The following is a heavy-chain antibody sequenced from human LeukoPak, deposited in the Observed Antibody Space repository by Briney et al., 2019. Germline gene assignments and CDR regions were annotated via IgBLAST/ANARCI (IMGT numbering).Heavy chain of an antibody. J-gene: IGHJ4*02. CDR3: ARGGPYDSGSFYFDY. D-gene: IGHD1-26*01. CDR1: SGSISSYY. Sequence: SETLSLTCTVSSGSISSYYWSWIRQPAGRGLEWIGRIYTSGSTNYNPTLKSRVTVSVDTSKNQFSLKVTSVTAADTAVYYCARGGPYDSGSFYFDYWGQGTLVTVSS. CDR2: IYTSGST. V-gene: IGHV4-4*07.